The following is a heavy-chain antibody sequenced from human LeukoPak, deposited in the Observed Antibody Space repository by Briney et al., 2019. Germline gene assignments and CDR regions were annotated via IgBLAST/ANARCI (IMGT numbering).Heavy chain of an antibody. J-gene: IGHJ5*02. V-gene: IGHV4-30-4*01. Sequence: PSQTLSLTCTVSGGSISSGDYYWSWIRQPPGKGLEWIGYIYYSGSTYHNPSLKSRVTISVDTSKNQFSLKLSSVTAADTAVYYCASEMATISNWFDPWGQGTLVTVSS. CDR2: IYYSGST. CDR1: GGSISSGDYY. CDR3: ASEMATISNWFDP. D-gene: IGHD5-24*01.